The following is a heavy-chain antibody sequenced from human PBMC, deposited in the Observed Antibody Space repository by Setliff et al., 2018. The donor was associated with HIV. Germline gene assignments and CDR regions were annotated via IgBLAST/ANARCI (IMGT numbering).Heavy chain of an antibody. CDR3: ARDRRPVWGMDV. CDR1: GFTYRTFS. D-gene: IGHD3-16*01. Sequence: GGSLRLSCAASGFTYRTFSMSWVRQAPGKGLEWVAVIYNNGNTYYADSVKGRFTISRDASKNTLYLQMNSLSAEDTALYYCARDRRPVWGMDVWGQGTTVTVSS. J-gene: IGHJ6*02. V-gene: IGHV3-66*03. CDR2: IYNNGNT.